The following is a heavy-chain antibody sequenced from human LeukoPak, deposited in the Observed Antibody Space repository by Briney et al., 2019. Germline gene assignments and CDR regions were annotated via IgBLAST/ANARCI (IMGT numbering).Heavy chain of an antibody. J-gene: IGHJ4*02. Sequence: PGGSLRLSCAASGFTFSNYWMHWLRQVPGKGLECVSLINSDGSSTNYADSVKGRFTISRDNAKNTLYLQMNSLRAEDTAVYYCARRVAVGGYFDYWGQGTLVTVSS. CDR2: INSDGSST. D-gene: IGHD6-19*01. CDR3: ARRVAVGGYFDY. V-gene: IGHV3-74*01. CDR1: GFTFSNYW.